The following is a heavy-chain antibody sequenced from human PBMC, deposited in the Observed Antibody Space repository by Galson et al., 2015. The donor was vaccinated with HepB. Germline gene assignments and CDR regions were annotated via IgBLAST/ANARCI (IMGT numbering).Heavy chain of an antibody. Sequence: SVKVSCKASGYTFTSYGISWVRQAPGQGLEWMGWISAYNGNTNYAQKLQGRVTMTTDTSTSTAYMELRSLRSDDTAAYYCARERTTTVFGYYYGMAVWGQGTTVTVSS. V-gene: IGHV1-18*04. CDR1: GYTFTSYG. CDR3: ARERTTTVFGYYYGMAV. J-gene: IGHJ6*02. CDR2: ISAYNGNT. D-gene: IGHD4-11*01.